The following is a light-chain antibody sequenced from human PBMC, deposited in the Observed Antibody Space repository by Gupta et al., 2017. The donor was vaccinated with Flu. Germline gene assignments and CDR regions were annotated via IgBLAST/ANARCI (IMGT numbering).Light chain of an antibody. J-gene: IGKJ1*01. CDR3: QQYKNWQT. CDR2: AAS. Sequence: SPATLSVSPGQRATLSCRASGTINTDLAWYQQKPVQAPRLLIYAASTSATGVPARFSGSGSGTEFTLTITSLQSEDSGVYYWQQYKNWQTFGQGTKVEIK. CDR1: GTINTD. V-gene: IGKV3-15*01.